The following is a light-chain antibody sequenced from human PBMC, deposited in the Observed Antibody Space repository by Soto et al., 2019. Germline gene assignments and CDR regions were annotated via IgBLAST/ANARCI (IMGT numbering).Light chain of an antibody. CDR1: QSINSN. J-gene: IGKJ5*01. CDR2: ATS. CDR3: QQYNDWSLT. V-gene: IGKV3-15*01. Sequence: EIVMTQSPATLSVSPGERATLSCRASQSINSNLAWYQQRRGQTPRLLIYATSTRATGIPARFSGSGSGTEFTLTISSLQSADFAVYYCQQYNDWSLTFGQGTRLEIK.